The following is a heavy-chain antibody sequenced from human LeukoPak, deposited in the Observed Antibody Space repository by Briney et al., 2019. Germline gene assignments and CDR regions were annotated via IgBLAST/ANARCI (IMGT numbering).Heavy chain of an antibody. CDR3: ARDADRYYYYYGMDV. Sequence: PSQTLSLTCTVSGGSISSGDYYWSWLRQPPGKGLEWIGYIYYSGSTYYNPSLKSRVTISVDTSKNQFSLKLSSVTAADTAVYYCARDADRYYYYYGMDVWGQGTTVTVSS. J-gene: IGHJ6*02. CDR2: IYYSGST. CDR1: GGSISSGDYY. V-gene: IGHV4-30-4*08.